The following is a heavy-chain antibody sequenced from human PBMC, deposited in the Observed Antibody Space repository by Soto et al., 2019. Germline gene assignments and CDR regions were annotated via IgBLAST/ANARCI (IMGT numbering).Heavy chain of an antibody. CDR2: ISTTSTYI. J-gene: IGHJ4*02. CDR3: ARDGIVGTTDFFDY. Sequence: GGSLRLSCAGSGFSFSDYSMNWVRQAPGKGLEWVSSISTTSTYIYYADSVKGRFTVSRDNAKNSLYLQMTSLRAEDTAVYYCARDGIVGTTDFFDYWGQGTLVTAPQ. D-gene: IGHD3-3*01. V-gene: IGHV3-21*01. CDR1: GFSFSDYS.